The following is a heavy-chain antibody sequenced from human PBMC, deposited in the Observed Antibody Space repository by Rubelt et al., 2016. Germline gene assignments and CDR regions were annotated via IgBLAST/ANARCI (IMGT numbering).Heavy chain of an antibody. Sequence: QVQLQESGPGLVKPSGTLSLTCAVSGGSISSRNWWTWVRQPPGKGLEWIGEISHSGSTNSNPSLKSRVTISVDTSKNQFSRKRGSVTAADTAVYCCARGNSAEYWGQGTLVTVSS. CDR1: GGSISSRNW. CDR2: ISHSGST. J-gene: IGHJ4*02. D-gene: IGHD4-23*01. CDR3: ARGNSAEY. V-gene: IGHV4-4*01.